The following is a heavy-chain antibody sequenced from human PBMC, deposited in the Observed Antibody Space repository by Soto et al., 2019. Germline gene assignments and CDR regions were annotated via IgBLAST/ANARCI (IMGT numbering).Heavy chain of an antibody. V-gene: IGHV3-30*18. J-gene: IGHJ5*02. D-gene: IGHD5-12*01. CDR1: GFTFSSYG. Sequence: GGSLRLSCAASGFTFSSYGMHWVRQAPGKGLEWVAVISYDGSNKYYADSVKGRFTISRDNSKNTLYLQMNSLRAEDTAVYYCAKTLTEYSGYDLSEWFDPWGQGTLVTVSS. CDR3: AKTLTEYSGYDLSEWFDP. CDR2: ISYDGSNK.